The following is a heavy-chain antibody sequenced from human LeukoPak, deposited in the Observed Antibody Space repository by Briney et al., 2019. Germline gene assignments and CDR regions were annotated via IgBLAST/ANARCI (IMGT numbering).Heavy chain of an antibody. Sequence: GGSLRLSCAASGFTFSSYSMNWARQAPGKGLEWVSSISSSSSYIYYADSVKGRFTISRDNAKNSLYLQMNSLRAEDTAVYYCAREPSPDYYDSSGYYYDAFDIWGQGTMVTVSS. CDR3: AREPSPDYYDSSGYYYDAFDI. V-gene: IGHV3-21*04. CDR2: ISSSSSYI. D-gene: IGHD3-22*01. J-gene: IGHJ3*02. CDR1: GFTFSSYS.